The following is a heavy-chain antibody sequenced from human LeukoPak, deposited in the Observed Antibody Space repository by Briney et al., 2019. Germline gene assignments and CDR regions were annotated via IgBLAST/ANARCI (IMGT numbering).Heavy chain of an antibody. Sequence: SETLSLTCAVYGGSFSVYYWSWIRQPPGKGLEWIGEINHSGSTNYNPSLKSRVTISVDTSKNQFSLKLSSVTAADTAVYYCARGAVYGGNSFYFDYWGQGTLVTVSS. CDR1: GGSFSVYY. CDR2: INHSGST. J-gene: IGHJ4*02. D-gene: IGHD4-23*01. V-gene: IGHV4-34*01. CDR3: ARGAVYGGNSFYFDY.